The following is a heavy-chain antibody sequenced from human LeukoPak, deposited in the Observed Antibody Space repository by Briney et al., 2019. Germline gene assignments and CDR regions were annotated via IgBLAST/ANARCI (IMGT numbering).Heavy chain of an antibody. CDR2: ISTSGSSI. Sequence: GGSLRLSCVAAGLSFSSYDMYWVRQAPGKGLEWVAYISTSGSSIDYADSVKGRFTISRDNGKSSVFLQMNSLRVEDTADYCVPPAAGLHRTIPTEYLQDWGQGTLVTVSS. V-gene: IGHV3-48*03. D-gene: IGHD6-13*01. CDR3: VPPAAGLHRTIPTEYLQD. J-gene: IGHJ1*01. CDR1: GLSFSSYD.